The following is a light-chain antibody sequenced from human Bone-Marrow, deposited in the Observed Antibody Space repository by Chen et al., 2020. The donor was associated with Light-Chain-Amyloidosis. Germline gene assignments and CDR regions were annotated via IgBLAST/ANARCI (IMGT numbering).Light chain of an antibody. CDR3: SSYTSISTVV. J-gene: IGLJ2*01. CDR2: EVS. V-gene: IGLV2-14*01. CDR1: SNDVGSNNY. Sequence: QSALTQPASESGSPGQSITISCIGSSNDVGSNNYVPWYQQNPGKAPKLMIYEVSNRPSGVPDRFSGSKSGNTASLTISGLQVEDEADYYCSSYTSISTVVFVGGTKLTVL.